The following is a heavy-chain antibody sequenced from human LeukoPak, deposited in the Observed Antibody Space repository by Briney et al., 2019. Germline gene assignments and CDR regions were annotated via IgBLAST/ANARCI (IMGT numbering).Heavy chain of an antibody. CDR3: AKDLHDYYFDY. J-gene: IGHJ4*02. V-gene: IGHV3-23*01. CDR1: GFTFNIYA. Sequence: GGSLRLSCAASGFTFNIYAMTWVRQAPGKGLEWVSTINTGGGTYYADSVKGRFTMSRDNSRNTLYLQMNSLRAEDTAVYDCAKDLHDYYFDYWGQGTLVTVSS. D-gene: IGHD2-21*02. CDR2: INTGGGT.